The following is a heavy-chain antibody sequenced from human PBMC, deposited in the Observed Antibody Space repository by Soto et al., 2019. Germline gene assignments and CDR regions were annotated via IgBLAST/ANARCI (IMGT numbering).Heavy chain of an antibody. Sequence: QVQLMESGGGVVQPGTTLGLSCSASEFTFNTYAMHWVRQAPGRGLDWVAVTSYDRTNTKYADSVKGRFTISRDNSKNPLFLQITSLSPEDTAVYYFARDYAIGGSWLGEFDSWGRGTFVIVSS. D-gene: IGHD2-8*01. CDR1: EFTFNTYA. CDR2: TSYDRTNT. V-gene: IGHV3-30-3*01. J-gene: IGHJ4*02. CDR3: ARDYAIGGSWLGEFDS.